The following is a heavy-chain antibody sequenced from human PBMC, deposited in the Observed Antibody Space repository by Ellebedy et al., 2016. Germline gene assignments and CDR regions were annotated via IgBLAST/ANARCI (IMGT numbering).Heavy chain of an antibody. CDR2: IYHFGHSRST. V-gene: IGHV4-59*06. J-gene: IGHJ4*02. CDR3: ARVATGD. Sequence: SETLSLTXIVSGGSISNYYWSWIRQPPGKGLEWIGYIYHFGHSRSTYYKPSLKSRATISVDTSKNQFSLKLSSVTAADTAMYYCARVATGDWGQGTLVTVAS. D-gene: IGHD5-12*01. CDR1: GGSISNYY.